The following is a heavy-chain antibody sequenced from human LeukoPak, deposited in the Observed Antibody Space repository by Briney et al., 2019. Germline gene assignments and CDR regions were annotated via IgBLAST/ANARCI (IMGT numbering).Heavy chain of an antibody. CDR2: MNPDTGYT. J-gene: IGHJ4*02. D-gene: IGHD3-10*01. V-gene: IGHV1-8*02. CDR3: ARGLYFYDSGSRPFCEY. Sequence: ASVKVSCKASGYTFTSYYMHWVRQAAGQGLEWMGWMNPDTGYTDYAQNFQGRVTMTRNTSTGTAYMELSSLRSEDTAVYYCARGLYFYDSGSRPFCEYWGQGTLVTISS. CDR1: GYTFTSYY.